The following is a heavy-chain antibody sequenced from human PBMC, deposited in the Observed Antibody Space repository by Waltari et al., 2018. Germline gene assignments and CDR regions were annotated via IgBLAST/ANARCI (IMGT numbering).Heavy chain of an antibody. V-gene: IGHV4-59*11. J-gene: IGHJ4*02. D-gene: IGHD3-16*01. Sequence: QVQLQESGPGLVKPSETLSLTCTVSGGSISSHYWSWIRQPPGKGLEWIGYIYYSGSTNYNPSRKSRVTISVDTSKNQFSLKLSSVTAADTAVYYCARDSGLGELAFDYWGQGTLVTVSS. CDR1: GGSISSHY. CDR3: ARDSGLGELAFDY. CDR2: IYYSGST.